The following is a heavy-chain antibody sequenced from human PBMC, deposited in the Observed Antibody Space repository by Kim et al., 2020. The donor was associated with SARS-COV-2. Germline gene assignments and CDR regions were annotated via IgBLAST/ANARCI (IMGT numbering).Heavy chain of an antibody. CDR1: GGSISSYY. Sequence: SETLSLTCTVSGGSISSYYWSWIRQPPGKGLEWIGYIYYSGSTNYNPSLKSRVTISVDTSKNQFSLKLSSVTAADTAVYYCARVRYYDSSGYYSYYFDYWGQGTLVTVSS. D-gene: IGHD3-22*01. CDR3: ARVRYYDSSGYYSYYFDY. CDR2: IYYSGST. V-gene: IGHV4-59*13. J-gene: IGHJ4*02.